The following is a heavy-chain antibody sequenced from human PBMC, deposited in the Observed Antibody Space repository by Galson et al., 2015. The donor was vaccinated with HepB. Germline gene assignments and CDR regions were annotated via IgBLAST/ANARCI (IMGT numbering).Heavy chain of an antibody. CDR3: VRGSSGWNTFDP. CDR1: GFSLSTSGMC. V-gene: IGHV2-70*01. CDR2: IDWDDDK. D-gene: IGHD6-19*01. J-gene: IGHJ5*02. Sequence: PSLVKPTQTLTLTCTFSGFSLSTSGMCVSWIRQPPGKALEWLALIDWDDDKYYSTSLKTRLTISKDTSKNQVVLTMTNMDPVDTATYYCVRGSSGWNTFDPWGQGTLVTVSS.